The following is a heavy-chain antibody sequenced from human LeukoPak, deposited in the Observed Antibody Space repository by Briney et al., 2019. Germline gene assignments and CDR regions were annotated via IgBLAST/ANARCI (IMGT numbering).Heavy chain of an antibody. Sequence: PGGSLRLSCAASGFTFSNYWMSWVRQAPGKRLEWVANIKQDGSEKYYVDSVKGRFNISRDNAKNSLYLQMNRLRAEDTAAYYCARVRVAVAAPYYFDYWGQGTLVTVSS. CDR3: ARVRVAVAAPYYFDY. CDR1: GFTFSNYW. D-gene: IGHD6-19*01. V-gene: IGHV3-7*01. J-gene: IGHJ4*02. CDR2: IKQDGSEK.